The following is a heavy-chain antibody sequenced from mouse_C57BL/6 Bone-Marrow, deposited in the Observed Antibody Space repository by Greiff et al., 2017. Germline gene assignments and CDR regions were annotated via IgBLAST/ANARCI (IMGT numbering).Heavy chain of an antibody. D-gene: IGHD2-13*01. CDR1: GYTFTSYW. V-gene: IGHV1-64*01. CDR2: INPNSGST. J-gene: IGHJ2*01. Sequence: QVQLQQPGAELVKPGASVKLSCKASGYTFTSYWMHWVKQRPGQGLEWIGMINPNSGSTNYNEKFKSKATLTVDKSSSTAYMQLRSLTSEDAAVYYCARWGLRDVDYWCQGNTLTVSS. CDR3: ARWGLRDVDY.